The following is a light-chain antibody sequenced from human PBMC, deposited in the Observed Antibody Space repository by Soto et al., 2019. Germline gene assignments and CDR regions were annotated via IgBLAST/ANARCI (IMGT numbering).Light chain of an antibody. J-gene: IGLJ3*02. Sequence: QSALTQPASVSRSPGQSITISCTGTSSDVGAYKYVSWYQQYPGKAPKLLIYDVSNRPSGVSNRFSGSKSGNTASLTISGLQAEDEADYYCSSYTSRITVVFGGGTKLTVL. CDR1: SSDVGAYKY. CDR2: DVS. CDR3: SSYTSRITVV. V-gene: IGLV2-14*01.